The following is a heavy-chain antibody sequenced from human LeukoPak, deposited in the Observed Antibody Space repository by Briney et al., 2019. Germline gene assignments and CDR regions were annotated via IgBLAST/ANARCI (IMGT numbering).Heavy chain of an antibody. J-gene: IGHJ3*02. CDR1: GFTFSTHA. V-gene: IGHV3-23*01. Sequence: GDSLRLSCAASGFTFSTHAMSWVRQAPGKGLEWVAVISASSQSIYYADSVKGRFTISRDNSKNTLFLQMNSLRVEDTALFYCVKYQLLYNPSWRDAFHIWGQGTTVTVSS. CDR2: ISASSQSI. D-gene: IGHD1-14*01. CDR3: VKYQLLYNPSWRDAFHI.